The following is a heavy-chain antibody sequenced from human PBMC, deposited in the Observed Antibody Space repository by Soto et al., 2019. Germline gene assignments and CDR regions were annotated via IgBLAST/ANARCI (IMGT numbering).Heavy chain of an antibody. CDR1: GFTFSDSY. CDR2: ISSTSSFT. D-gene: IGHD5-12*01. V-gene: IGHV3-11*06. CDR3: ARRDGYNYFDF. J-gene: IGHJ4*02. Sequence: QVQLVESGGGLVKPGGSLRLSSVASGFTFSDSYMSWVRQAPGKGLEWVSYISSTSSFTDYAESVKGRFIISRDNAKNSLFLQMNSLRAEDTALYYCARRDGYNYFDFWGQGTLVSVSS.